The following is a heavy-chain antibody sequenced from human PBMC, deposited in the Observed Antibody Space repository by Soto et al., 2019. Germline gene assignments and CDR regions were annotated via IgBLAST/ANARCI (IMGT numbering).Heavy chain of an antibody. CDR2: NRNKANSYTS. D-gene: IGHD6-19*01. CDR3: ARGQYRTGWNADY. J-gene: IGHJ4*02. CDR1: GFIFSDHY. V-gene: IGHV3-72*01. Sequence: EVQLVESGGGLVQPGGSLRLSCGASGFIFSDHYMDWVRQAPGKGLEWVGRNRNKANSYTSEYAASVKGRFTISRDDSTNSLYLQMNSLKTEDTAVYYCARGQYRTGWNADYWGQGSLVTVSS.